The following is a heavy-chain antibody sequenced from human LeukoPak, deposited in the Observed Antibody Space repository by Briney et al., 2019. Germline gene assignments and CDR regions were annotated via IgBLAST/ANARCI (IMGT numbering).Heavy chain of an antibody. CDR1: GGAISSYY. V-gene: IGHV4-59*01. CDR3: ARVRSSSWIDAFDI. Sequence: PSETLSLTCTVSGGAISSYYWSWIRQPPGEGLEWIGYIYCSGSTNYNPSLRSRVTISVDTSKNQFSLKLSSVTAADTAMYYCARVRSSSWIDAFDIWGQGTMVTVSS. D-gene: IGHD6-13*01. CDR2: IYCSGST. J-gene: IGHJ3*02.